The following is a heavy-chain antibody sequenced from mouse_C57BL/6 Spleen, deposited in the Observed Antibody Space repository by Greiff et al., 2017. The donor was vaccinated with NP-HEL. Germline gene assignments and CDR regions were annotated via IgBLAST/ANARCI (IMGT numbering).Heavy chain of an antibody. CDR3: ARSTTVVVSWFAY. D-gene: IGHD1-1*01. Sequence: VQLQQSGAELVKPGASVKLSCKASGYTFTSYWMHWVKQRPGQGLEWIGMIHPNSGSTNYNEKFKSKATLTVDKSSSTAYMQLSSLTSEDSAVYYCARSTTVVVSWFAYWGQGTLVTVSA. CDR1: GYTFTSYW. CDR2: IHPNSGST. J-gene: IGHJ3*01. V-gene: IGHV1-64*01.